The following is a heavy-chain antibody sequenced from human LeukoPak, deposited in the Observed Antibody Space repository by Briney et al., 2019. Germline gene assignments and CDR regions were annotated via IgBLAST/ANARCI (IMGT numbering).Heavy chain of an antibody. V-gene: IGHV3-48*03. J-gene: IGHJ6*04. Sequence: GGSLRLSCAASGFTFSSYEMNWVRRAPGKGLEWVSYISSSGSTIYYADSVKGRFTISRDNAKNSLYLQMNSLRAEDTAVYYCAREVSLAATGYYYYGMDVWGKGTTVTVSS. CDR1: GFTFSSYE. CDR2: ISSSGSTI. D-gene: IGHD2-15*01. CDR3: AREVSLAATGYYYYGMDV.